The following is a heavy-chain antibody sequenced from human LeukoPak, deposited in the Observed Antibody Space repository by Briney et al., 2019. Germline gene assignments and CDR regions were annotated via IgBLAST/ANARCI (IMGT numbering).Heavy chain of an antibody. CDR3: ARGMISITMVRGVIGVFDY. CDR2: INPSGGST. Sequence: GASVTVSCTASGYTFTSYYMHWVRQAPGQGLEWMGIINPSGGSTSYAQKFQGRVTMTRDTSTSTVYMELSSLRSEDTAVYYCARGMISITMVRGVIGVFDYWGQGTLVTVSS. CDR1: GYTFTSYY. J-gene: IGHJ4*02. V-gene: IGHV1-46*01. D-gene: IGHD3-10*01.